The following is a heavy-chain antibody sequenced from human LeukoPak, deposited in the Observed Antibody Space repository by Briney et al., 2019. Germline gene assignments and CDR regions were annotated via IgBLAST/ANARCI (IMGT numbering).Heavy chain of an antibody. Sequence: ASVKVSCKASGHTFNSYYINWVRQAPGQGLEWMGRINPSGSSASYAQKSQGRVTVTRDTSTSTVYVELSSLRSEDTALYYCATRILPYSSLSVFNSWGQGTLVSVSS. CDR2: INPSGSSA. J-gene: IGHJ4*02. V-gene: IGHV1-46*02. D-gene: IGHD6-6*01. CDR1: GHTFNSYY. CDR3: ATRILPYSSLSVFNS.